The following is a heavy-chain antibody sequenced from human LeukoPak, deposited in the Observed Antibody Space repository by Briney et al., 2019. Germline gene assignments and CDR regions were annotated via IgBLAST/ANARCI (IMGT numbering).Heavy chain of an antibody. CDR3: ARDYGGKEAPFGY. CDR2: IRYDGSNK. CDR1: GFTFSSYG. D-gene: IGHD4-23*01. J-gene: IGHJ4*02. Sequence: GGSLRLSCAASGFTFSSYGMHWVRQAPGKGLEWVAFIRYDGSNKYYADSVKGRFTISRDNSKNTLYLQMNSLRAEDTAVYYCARDYGGKEAPFGYWGQGTLVTVSS. V-gene: IGHV3-30*02.